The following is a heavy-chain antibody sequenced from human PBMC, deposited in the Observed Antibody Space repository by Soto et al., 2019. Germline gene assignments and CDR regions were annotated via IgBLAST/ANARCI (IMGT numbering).Heavy chain of an antibody. Sequence: QLHLVQSGAVVKKPGASVTVSCSASGYPVTAYYMHWVRQAPGRGLEWMGGINPATGAAKYTQTFRGGVTVARDTPTGTVFMELSGLTSEDPAVFYCARGGGVGVAGSAAFDMWGQGTLVTVSS. V-gene: IGHV1-2*02. CDR3: ARGGGVGVAGSAAFDM. CDR2: INPATGAA. CDR1: GYPVTAYY. J-gene: IGHJ3*02. D-gene: IGHD3-3*01.